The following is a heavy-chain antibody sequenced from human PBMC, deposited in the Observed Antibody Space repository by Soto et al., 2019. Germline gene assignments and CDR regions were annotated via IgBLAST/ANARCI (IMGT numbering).Heavy chain of an antibody. CDR2: IYYSGST. J-gene: IGHJ6*02. CDR3: ASTPPRVGAAHSNYYYYGMDV. D-gene: IGHD1-26*01. CDR1: GGSISSSSYY. V-gene: IGHV4-39*01. Sequence: QLQLQESGPGLVKPSETLSLTCTVSGGSISSSSYYWGWIRQPPGKGLEWIESIYYSGSTYYNPSLKSRVTISVDTSKNQFSLKLSSVTAADTAVYYCASTPPRVGAAHSNYYYYGMDVWGQGTTVTVSS.